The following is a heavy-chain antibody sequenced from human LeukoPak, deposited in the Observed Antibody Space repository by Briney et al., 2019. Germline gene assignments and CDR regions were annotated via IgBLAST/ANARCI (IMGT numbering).Heavy chain of an antibody. J-gene: IGHJ6*02. CDR3: ARKTHSRPEGNYYYYGMDV. D-gene: IGHD4-11*01. CDR2: IIPIFGTA. V-gene: IGHV1-69*13. Sequence: SVKVSCKASGGTFSNYAISWVRQAPGQGLEWMGGIIPIFGTANYAQKFQGRVTITADESTSTAYMELSSLRSEDTAVYYCARKTHSRPEGNYYYYGMDVWGQGTTVTVSS. CDR1: GGTFSNYA.